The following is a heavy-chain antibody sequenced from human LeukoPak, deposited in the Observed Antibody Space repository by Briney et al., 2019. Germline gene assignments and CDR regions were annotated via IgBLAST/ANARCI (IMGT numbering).Heavy chain of an antibody. Sequence: GGSLRLSCAASGFTFSSYSMNWVRQAPGKGLEWVSSISSSSYIYYADSVKGRFTISRDNAKNSLYLQMNSLRAEDTAVYYCARDTYTAQEDYWGQGTLVTVSS. V-gene: IGHV3-21*01. J-gene: IGHJ4*02. CDR3: ARDTYTAQEDY. CDR1: GFTFSSYS. D-gene: IGHD5-18*01. CDR2: ISSSSYI.